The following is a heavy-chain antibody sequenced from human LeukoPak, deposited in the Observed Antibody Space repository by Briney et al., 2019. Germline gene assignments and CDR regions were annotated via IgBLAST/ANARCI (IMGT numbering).Heavy chain of an antibody. Sequence: SETLSLTCTVSGGSISTYYWNWIRQPPGKGLEWIGYIYYSGATNYNPSLKSRVTISVDTSKNQFSLKLSSVTAADTAVYYCARGVYIAAAQYGFWGQGTLVTVS. CDR2: IYYSGAT. CDR1: GGSISTYY. CDR3: ARGVYIAAAQYGF. D-gene: IGHD6-13*01. V-gene: IGHV4-59*01. J-gene: IGHJ4*02.